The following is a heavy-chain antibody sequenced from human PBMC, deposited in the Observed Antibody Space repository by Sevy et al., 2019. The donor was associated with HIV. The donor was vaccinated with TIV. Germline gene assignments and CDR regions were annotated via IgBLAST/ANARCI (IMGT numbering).Heavy chain of an antibody. V-gene: IGHV3-30-3*01. J-gene: IGHJ4*02. Sequence: GGSLRLSCAASGFTFSSYAMHWVRQAPGKGLEWVAVISYDGSNKYYADSVKGRFTISRDNSKNTLYLQMNSLRAEDTAVYYCARDHRYYDSSGYYFAYWGQGTLVTVSS. CDR3: ARDHRYYDSSGYYFAY. CDR2: ISYDGSNK. CDR1: GFTFSSYA. D-gene: IGHD3-22*01.